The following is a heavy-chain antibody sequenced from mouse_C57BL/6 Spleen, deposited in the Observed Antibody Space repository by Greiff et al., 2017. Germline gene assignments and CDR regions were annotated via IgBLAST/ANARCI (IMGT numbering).Heavy chain of an antibody. CDR2: INPGSGGT. J-gene: IGHJ2*01. D-gene: IGHD2-3*01. Sequence: QVQLQQSGAELVRPGTSVKVSCKASGYAFTNYLIEWVKQRPGQGLEWIGVINPGSGGTNYNEKFKGKATLTADKSSSTAYMQLSSLTSEDSAVYCGARSGDGYYRFDYWGQGTTLTVSS. CDR3: ARSGDGYYRFDY. V-gene: IGHV1-54*01. CDR1: GYAFTNYL.